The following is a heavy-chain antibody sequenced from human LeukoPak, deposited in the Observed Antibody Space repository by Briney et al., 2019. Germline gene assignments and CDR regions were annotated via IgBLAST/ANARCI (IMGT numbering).Heavy chain of an antibody. V-gene: IGHV3-23*01. CDR3: AKTGTPWYYFDY. J-gene: IGHJ4*02. CDR2: ISGSGGST. D-gene: IGHD6-13*01. CDR1: GFTFSSYA. Sequence: GGSLRLSCAASGFTFSSYAMSWVRQAPGKGQEWVSAISGSGGSTYYADSVKSRFTISRDNSKNTLYLQMNSLRAEDTAVYYCAKTGTPWYYFDYWGQGTLVTVSS.